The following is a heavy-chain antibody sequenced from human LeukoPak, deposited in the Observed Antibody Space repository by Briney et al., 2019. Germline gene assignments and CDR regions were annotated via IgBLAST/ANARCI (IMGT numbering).Heavy chain of an antibody. CDR2: IYYSGST. CDR3: AREEGNAGYYDY. V-gene: IGHV4-31*03. CDR1: GGSISSGGYY. Sequence: SETLSLTCTVSGGSISSGGYYWSWIRQHPGKGLERIGYIYYSGSTYYNPSLKSRVTISVDTSKNQFSLKLSSVTAADTAVYYCAREEGNAGYYDYWGQGTLVTVSS. D-gene: IGHD3-9*01. J-gene: IGHJ4*02.